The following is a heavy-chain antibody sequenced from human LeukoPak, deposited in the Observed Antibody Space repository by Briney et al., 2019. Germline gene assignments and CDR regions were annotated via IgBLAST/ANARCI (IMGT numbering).Heavy chain of an antibody. CDR3: ARRRPYDTGGYYFAY. Sequence: GGSLRLSCAASGFTFRSYAMSWVRQAPGKGLEWVSAISGSGSSTYYADSVKGRFTISRDNSKNTPYLQMNNLRADDTAVYYCARRRPYDTGGYYFAYWGQGTLVTVSS. V-gene: IGHV3-23*01. CDR1: GFTFRSYA. CDR2: ISGSGSST. J-gene: IGHJ4*02. D-gene: IGHD3-22*01.